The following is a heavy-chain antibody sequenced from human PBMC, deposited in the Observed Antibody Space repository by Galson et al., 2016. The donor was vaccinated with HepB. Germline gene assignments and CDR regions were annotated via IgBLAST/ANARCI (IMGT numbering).Heavy chain of an antibody. CDR1: GITLTTYS. CDR3: AKGYGVFDY. CDR2: ISGSSTYI. J-gene: IGHJ4*02. D-gene: IGHD3-3*01. Sequence: SLRLSCAASGITLTTYSMNWVRQAPGKGLEWVSSISGSSTYIYYAESVKGRFTISRDNAKNSLFLQMNSLRAEDTAVCYCAKGYGVFDYWGQGTLVTVSS. V-gene: IGHV3-21*04.